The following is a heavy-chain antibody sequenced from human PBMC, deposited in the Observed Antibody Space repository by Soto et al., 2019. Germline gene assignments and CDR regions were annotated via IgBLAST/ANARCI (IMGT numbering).Heavy chain of an antibody. CDR2: INAGNGNT. V-gene: IGHV1-3*01. J-gene: IGHJ3*02. CDR3: ARDWDSSGWYGGAFDI. D-gene: IGHD6-19*01. CDR1: GYTFTSYA. Sequence: ASVKVSCKASGYTFTSYAMHWVRQAPGQRLEWMGWINAGNGNTKYSQKFQGRVTITRDTSASTAYMELSSLRSEDTAVYYCARDWDSSGWYGGAFDIWGQGTMVTVSS.